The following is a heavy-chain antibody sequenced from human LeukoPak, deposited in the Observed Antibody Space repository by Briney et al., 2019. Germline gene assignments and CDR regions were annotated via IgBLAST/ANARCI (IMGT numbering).Heavy chain of an antibody. CDR2: IYYSGST. CDR3: ARMGAVAGIFRRASNWFDP. J-gene: IGHJ5*02. CDR1: GGSISSSSYY. Sequence: PSETLSLTCTVSGGSISSSSYYWGWIRQPPGKGLEWIGSIYYSGSTYYNPSLKSRVTISVDTSKNQFSLELSSVTAADTAVYYCARMGAVAGIFRRASNWFDPWGQGTLVTVSS. D-gene: IGHD6-19*01. V-gene: IGHV4-39*01.